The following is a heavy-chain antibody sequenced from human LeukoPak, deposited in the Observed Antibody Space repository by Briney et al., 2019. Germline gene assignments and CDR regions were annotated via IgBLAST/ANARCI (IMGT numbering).Heavy chain of an antibody. Sequence: PSETLSLTCTVSGDSISSGTYYWHWIRRPAGKGLEWIGRIYTRGSTIYNPSLKSRVTISVDTSKNQVSLKLSSVTAADTAVYYCATSRFSGGLGRFDPWGQGTLVTVSS. CDR3: ATSRFSGGLGRFDP. CDR1: GDSISSGTYY. V-gene: IGHV4-61*02. D-gene: IGHD3-10*01. J-gene: IGHJ5*02. CDR2: IYTRGST.